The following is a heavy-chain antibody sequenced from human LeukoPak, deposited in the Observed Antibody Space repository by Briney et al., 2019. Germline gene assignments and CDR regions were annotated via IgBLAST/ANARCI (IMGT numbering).Heavy chain of an antibody. Sequence: GASVKVSCKASGYTFAGYYMHWVRQAPGQGLEWMGWINPNSGGTNYAQKFQGRVTMTRDTSISTAYMELSRLRSDDTAVYYCARNRHPAIVATTFFDYWGQGTLVTVSS. CDR1: GYTFAGYY. V-gene: IGHV1-2*02. CDR3: ARNRHPAIVATTFFDY. D-gene: IGHD5-12*01. J-gene: IGHJ4*02. CDR2: INPNSGGT.